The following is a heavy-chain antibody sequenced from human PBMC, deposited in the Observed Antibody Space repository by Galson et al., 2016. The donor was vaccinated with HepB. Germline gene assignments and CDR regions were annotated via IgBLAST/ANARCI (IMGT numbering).Heavy chain of an antibody. CDR2: IWYDGSNK. V-gene: IGHV3-33*01. D-gene: IGHD3-10*01. J-gene: IGHJ4*02. CDR3: ARDYLRDYFDY. CDR1: GFTFRNYD. Sequence: SLRLSCAASGFTFRNYDMHWVRQAPGKGLEWVALIWYDGSNKYYGDSVKGRFTISRDNSKNTLYLQMNSLRAEDTAVYYCARDYLRDYFDYWGQGTLVTVSS.